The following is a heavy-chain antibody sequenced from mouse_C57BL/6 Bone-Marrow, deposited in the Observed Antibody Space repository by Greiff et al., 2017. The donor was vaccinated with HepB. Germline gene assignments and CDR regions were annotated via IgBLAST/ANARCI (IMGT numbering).Heavy chain of an antibody. Sequence: EVQGVESGGDLVKPGGSLKLSCAASGFTFSSYGMSWVRQTPDKRLGWVATISSGGSYTYYPDKLKGRFTISRDNAKNTLYLQMSSLKSEDTAMFYCARQDYGSSYLYFGVWGTVTTVTV. J-gene: IGHJ1*03. CDR1: GFTFSSYG. CDR3: ARQDYGSSYLYFGV. CDR2: ISSGGSYT. D-gene: IGHD1-1*01. V-gene: IGHV5-6*01.